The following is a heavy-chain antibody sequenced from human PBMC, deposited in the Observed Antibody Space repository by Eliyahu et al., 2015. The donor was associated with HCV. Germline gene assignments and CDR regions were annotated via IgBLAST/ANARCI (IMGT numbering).Heavy chain of an antibody. V-gene: IGHV4-59*01. D-gene: IGHD6-19*01. J-gene: IGHJ5*02. CDR3: ASGGGGIAVTGTGGWFDP. CDR2: IHYSGST. Sequence: QVQLQESGPGLVKPSETLSLTCXVPGGXIXXYXWSWIRQPPGKGLEWVGYIHYSGSTNNNPSLKSRVALSVDTSKNQFSLRLSSVTAADTAVYYCASGGGGIAVTGTGGWFDPWGQGTLVTVSS. CDR1: GGXIXXYX.